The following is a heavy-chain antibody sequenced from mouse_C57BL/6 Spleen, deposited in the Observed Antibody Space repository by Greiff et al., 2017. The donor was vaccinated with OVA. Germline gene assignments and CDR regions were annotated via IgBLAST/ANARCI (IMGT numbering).Heavy chain of an antibody. CDR1: GYTFTSYW. V-gene: IGHV1-59*01. J-gene: IGHJ3*01. CDR3: ARRIYDYDEGAFAY. CDR2: IDPSDSYT. D-gene: IGHD2-4*01. Sequence: QVQLQQPGAELVRPGTSVKLSCKASGYTFTSYWMHWVKQRPGQGLEWIGVIDPSDSYTNYNQKFKGKATLTVDTSSSTAYMQLSSLTSEDSAVYYCARRIYDYDEGAFAYWGQGTLVTVSA.